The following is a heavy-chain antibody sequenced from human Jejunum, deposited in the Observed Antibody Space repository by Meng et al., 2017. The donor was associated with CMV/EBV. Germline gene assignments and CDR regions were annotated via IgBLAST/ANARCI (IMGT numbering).Heavy chain of an antibody. CDR2: ISAYNGNT. J-gene: IGHJ4*02. CDR3: ARVEVGITSGDY. V-gene: IGHV1-18*01. CDR1: GYIFTNYG. D-gene: IGHD1-26*01. Sequence: QAQLVPAGGEVKTAGASVKVCCKASGYIFTNYGITWVRQAPGQGLEWMGWISAYNGNTNYAQTLQGRLTMTTDTSTSTAYMELRSLRSDDTAVYYCARVEVGITSGDYWGQGTLVTVSS.